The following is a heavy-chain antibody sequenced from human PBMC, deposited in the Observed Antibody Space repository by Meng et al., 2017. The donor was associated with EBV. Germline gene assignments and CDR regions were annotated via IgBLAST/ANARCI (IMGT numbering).Heavy chain of an antibody. V-gene: IGHV4-39*01. CDR3: ARPFPSWQSPRLDPFGA. CDR2: VHYTGST. CDR1: GDSLSSLYY. Sequence: QLQLRQVGPGQVKPSDTMSLTCRVSGDSLSSLYYWGWIRQPPGRGLEWIGSVHYTGSTYYSPSLKSRVTVSVDTSKKQFSLRLTSVTAADTAVYYCARPFPSWQSPRLDPFGAWGQGTLVTV. J-gene: IGHJ5*02. D-gene: IGHD6-19*01.